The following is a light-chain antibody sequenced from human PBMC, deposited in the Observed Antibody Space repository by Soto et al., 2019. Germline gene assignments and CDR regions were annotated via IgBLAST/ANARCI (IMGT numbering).Light chain of an antibody. CDR2: GNS. Sequence: QCVLTQPPSGSGAAGQRVTISCTGSSSNIGAGYDVHWYQQLPGTAPKLLIYGNSNRPSGVPDRFSGSKSGTSASLAITGLQAEDEADYYCQSYDSSLSAFYVFGTGTKVTVL. J-gene: IGLJ1*01. V-gene: IGLV1-40*01. CDR1: SSNIGAGYD. CDR3: QSYDSSLSAFYV.